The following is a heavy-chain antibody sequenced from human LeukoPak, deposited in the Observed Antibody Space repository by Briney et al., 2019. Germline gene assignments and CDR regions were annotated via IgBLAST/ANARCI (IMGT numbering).Heavy chain of an antibody. Sequence: SETLSLTCAVSGYSISSGYYWGWIRQPPGKGLEWIGSIYHSGSAHYNPSLKSRVTISVDTSKDQFSLKLSSVTAADTAVYYCARYPSGSYVDYWGQGTLVTVSS. CDR3: ARYPSGSYVDY. J-gene: IGHJ4*02. CDR2: IYHSGSA. D-gene: IGHD1-26*01. V-gene: IGHV4-38-2*01. CDR1: GYSISSGYY.